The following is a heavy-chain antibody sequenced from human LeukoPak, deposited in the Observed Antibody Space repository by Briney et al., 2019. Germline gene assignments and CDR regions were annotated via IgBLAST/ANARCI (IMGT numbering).Heavy chain of an antibody. J-gene: IGHJ5*02. D-gene: IGHD3-10*01. CDR1: GFTFSSYS. V-gene: IGHV3-48*01. CDR2: ISSASNTI. CDR3: ARDGWFGDYNWFDP. Sequence: GESLRLSCAASGFTFSSYSMIWARQAPGKGLEWVSYISSASNTIYYADSVKGRFTISRDNAKNSLYLQMNSLRAEDTAMYYCARDGWFGDYNWFDPWGQGTLVTVSS.